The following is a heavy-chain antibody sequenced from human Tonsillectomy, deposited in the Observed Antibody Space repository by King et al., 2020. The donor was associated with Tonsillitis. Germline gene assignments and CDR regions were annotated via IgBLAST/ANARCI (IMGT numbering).Heavy chain of an antibody. CDR3: AKDRSYGRGRSRVRGGIDWFDR. J-gene: IGHJ5*02. D-gene: IGHD3-10*01. V-gene: IGHV3-23*04. CDR2: ISGSGGST. CDR1: GFTFSSYA. Sequence: VQLVESGGGLVQPGGSLRLSCAASGFTFSSYAMSWVRQAPGKGLEWVSAISGSGGSTYYADSVKGRFTISRDNSKNTLYLQMNSLRAEDTAVYYCAKDRSYGRGRSRVRGGIDWFDRGGQGPLVTVSS.